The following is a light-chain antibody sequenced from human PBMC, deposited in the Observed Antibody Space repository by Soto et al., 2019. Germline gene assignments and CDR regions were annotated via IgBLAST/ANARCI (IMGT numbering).Light chain of an antibody. CDR1: QSISSY. J-gene: IGKJ2*01. CDR2: AAS. Sequence: DIQMTQSPSSLSASVGDRVTITCRASQSISSYLNWYKQKPGKAPKLLIYAASSLQRGVPSRFSGSGSGTDFTLTISSLQPEDFATYYCQQSYSTPRTFGQGTKLEIK. CDR3: QQSYSTPRT. V-gene: IGKV1-39*01.